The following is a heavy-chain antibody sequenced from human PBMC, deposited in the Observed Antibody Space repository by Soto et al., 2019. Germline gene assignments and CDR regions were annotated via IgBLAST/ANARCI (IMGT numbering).Heavy chain of an antibody. V-gene: IGHV3-21*01. CDR3: ARPWGHYYYYYYMDV. CDR1: GFTFSSYS. CDR2: ISSSSSYI. D-gene: IGHD7-27*01. Sequence: EVQLVESGGGLVKPGGSLRLSCAASGFTFSSYSMNWVRQAPGKGLEWVSSISSSSSYIYYADSVKGRFTISRDNAKNSLYRQMNSLRAEDTAEYYCARPWGHYYYYYYMDVWGKGTTVTVSS. J-gene: IGHJ6*03.